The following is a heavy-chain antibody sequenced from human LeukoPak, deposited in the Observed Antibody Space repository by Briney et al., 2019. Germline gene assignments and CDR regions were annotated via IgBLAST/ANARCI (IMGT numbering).Heavy chain of an antibody. D-gene: IGHD2-8*01. J-gene: IGHJ5*02. CDR3: ASGTFYCTNGVCYTWFDP. CDR2: IYTSGST. CDR1: GCSISSYY. V-gene: IGHV4-4*07. Sequence: SETLSLTCTVSGCSISSYYWSWIRQPAGKGLELIGRIYTSGSTNYNPSLKSRVTMSVDTSKNQFSLKLSSVTPADTAVYYCASGTFYCTNGVCYTWFDPWGQGTLVSVCS.